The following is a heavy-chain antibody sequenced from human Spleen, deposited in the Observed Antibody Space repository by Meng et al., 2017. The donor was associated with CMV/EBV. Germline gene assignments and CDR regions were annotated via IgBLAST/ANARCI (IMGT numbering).Heavy chain of an antibody. CDR2: IGTVGDT. D-gene: IGHD1-1*01. J-gene: IGHJ6*02. CDR3: ANAPHYAMEV. CDR1: GFTFSTYD. Sequence: GGSLRLSCTASGFTFSTYDFHWVRQPTGKGLEWVSSIGTVGDTYSIGSVKGRFIISRDNSKSTLYLLMSSLRPEDTAVYYCANAPHYAMEVWGQGTTVTVSS. V-gene: IGHV3-13*01.